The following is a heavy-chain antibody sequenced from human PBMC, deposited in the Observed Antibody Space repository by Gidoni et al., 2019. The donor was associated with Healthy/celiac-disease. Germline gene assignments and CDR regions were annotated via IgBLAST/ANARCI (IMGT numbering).Heavy chain of an antibody. CDR2: ISSSSSTI. Sequence: ELQLLDSGGGSVQHGGSLRLSAAASGFTFSSYSMIWLRKAPGNGLEWVSYISSSSSTIYYADSVKGRFTISSDNAKNSLYLQMNSLRDDDTAVYYCARVVPWFDPWGQGTLVTVSS. CDR3: ARVVPWFDP. CDR1: GFTFSSYS. J-gene: IGHJ5*02. V-gene: IGHV3-48*02.